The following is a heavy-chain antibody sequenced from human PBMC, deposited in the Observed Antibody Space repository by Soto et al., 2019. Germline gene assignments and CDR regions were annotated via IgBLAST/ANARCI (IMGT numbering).Heavy chain of an antibody. D-gene: IGHD1-26*01. CDR3: AGSSGWFDP. CDR2: IWYDGSNK. V-gene: IGHV3-33*01. Sequence: QVQLVESGGGVVQPGRSLRLSCAASGFTFSSYGMHWVRQAPGKGLEWVAVIWYDGSNKYYADSVKGRFTISRDNSKKALYLQMNGLRAEDRAVYYCAGSSGWFDPWGQGTLVTVSS. CDR1: GFTFSSYG. J-gene: IGHJ5*02.